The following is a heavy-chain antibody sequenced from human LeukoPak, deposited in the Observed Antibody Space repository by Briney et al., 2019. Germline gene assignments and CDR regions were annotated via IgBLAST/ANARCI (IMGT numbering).Heavy chain of an antibody. V-gene: IGHV4-4*07. CDR1: GGSISSYY. CDR3: ARDNWSRWELPGHFDY. Sequence: PSETLSLTCTVSGGSISSYYWSWIRQPAGKGLEWIGRIYTSGSTNYNPSLKSRVTMSVDTSKNQFSLKLSSVTAADTAVYYCARDNWSRWELPGHFDYWGQGTLVTVSS. D-gene: IGHD1-26*01. J-gene: IGHJ4*02. CDR2: IYTSGST.